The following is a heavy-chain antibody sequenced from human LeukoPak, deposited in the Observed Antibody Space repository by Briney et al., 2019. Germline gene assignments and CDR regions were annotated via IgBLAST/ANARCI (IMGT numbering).Heavy chain of an antibody. J-gene: IGHJ4*02. Sequence: SETLSLTCAVYGGSFSGYYWSWIRQPPGKGLEWIGEINHSGSTNYNPSLKSRVTISADRSKNQFSLRLSSVTAADTAVYYCARIIVGATPTFDYWGQGTLVTVSS. CDR2: INHSGST. V-gene: IGHV4-34*01. CDR1: GGSFSGYY. CDR3: ARIIVGATPTFDY. D-gene: IGHD1-26*01.